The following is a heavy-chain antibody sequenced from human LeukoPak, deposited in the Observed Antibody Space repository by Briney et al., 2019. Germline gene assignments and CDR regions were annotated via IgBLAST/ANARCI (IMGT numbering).Heavy chain of an antibody. V-gene: IGHV4-59*01. CDR2: IYYSGST. CDR3: ARSVVTLYWYFDL. CDR1: GGSISGYY. Sequence: SETLSLTCTVSGGSISGYYYNWIRQPPGKGLEWIGYIYYSGSTNYNPSLKSRITISLDTSKNQFSLKLSSVTTADTAVYYCARSVVTLYWYFDLWGRGTLVTVSS. D-gene: IGHD4-23*01. J-gene: IGHJ2*01.